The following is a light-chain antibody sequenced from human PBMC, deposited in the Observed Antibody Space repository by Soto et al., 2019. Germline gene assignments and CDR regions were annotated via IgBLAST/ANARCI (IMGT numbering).Light chain of an antibody. CDR2: DAA. V-gene: IGKV3-11*01. Sequence: EIVLTQSPATLSLSPGERATLSCRASQSVSIYLAWYQQKPGQAPRLLISDAANRATGIPARFSGSGSGTDFTLTISSLEPEDFPVYYCQQRSTWPWTVGQGTNVEIK. CDR1: QSVSIY. CDR3: QQRSTWPWT. J-gene: IGKJ1*01.